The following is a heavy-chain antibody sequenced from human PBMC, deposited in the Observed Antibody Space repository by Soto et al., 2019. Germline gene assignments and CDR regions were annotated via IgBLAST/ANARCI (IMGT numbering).Heavy chain of an antibody. V-gene: IGHV3-66*01. J-gene: IGHJ6*03. CDR3: ARARRGFWSGSHYYYMDV. Sequence: GSLRLSCAASGFTASSNYMSWVRQAPGKGLEWVSVIYSGGSTYYADSVKGRCTISRDNSKNTLYLQMNSLRAEDTAVYYCARARRGFWSGSHYYYMDVWGKGTTVTVSS. CDR2: IYSGGST. CDR1: GFTASSNY. D-gene: IGHD3-3*01.